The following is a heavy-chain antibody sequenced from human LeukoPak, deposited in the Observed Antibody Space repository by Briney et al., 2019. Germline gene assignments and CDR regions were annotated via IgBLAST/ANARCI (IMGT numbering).Heavy chain of an antibody. CDR1: GFTFSSDA. CDR3: ARIMWPSRRVGGDAFDI. J-gene: IGHJ3*02. Sequence: GSLRLSFAASGFTFSSDAISWLRQAPGQGLEWVSGISASSGSTFYADSVSDRFTIFRDNYNNMLYLQMNSLRAEDTAVYYCARIMWPSRRVGGDAFDIWGQGTMVTVSS. CDR2: ISASSGST. V-gene: IGHV3-23*01. D-gene: IGHD3-16*01.